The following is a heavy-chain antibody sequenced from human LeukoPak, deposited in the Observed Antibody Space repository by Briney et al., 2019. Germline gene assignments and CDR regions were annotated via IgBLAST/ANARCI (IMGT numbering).Heavy chain of an antibody. CDR2: INPSGGST. V-gene: IGHV1-46*01. CDR3: ARGVRFLEWGEGHYDY. Sequence: VASVKVSCKASGYTFTSYYMHWVRQAPGQGLEWMGIINPSGGSTSYAQKFQGRVTMTRDTSTSTVYMGLSSLRSEDTAVYYCARGVRFLEWGEGHYDYWGQGTLVTVSS. CDR1: GYTFTSYY. D-gene: IGHD3-3*01. J-gene: IGHJ4*02.